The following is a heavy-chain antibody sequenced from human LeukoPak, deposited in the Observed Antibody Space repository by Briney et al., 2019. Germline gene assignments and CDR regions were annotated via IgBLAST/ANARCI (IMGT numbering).Heavy chain of an antibody. CDR3: AKDGGAGSPGY. V-gene: IGHV3-7*03. CDR1: GFTFSSYW. D-gene: IGHD3-16*01. J-gene: IGHJ4*02. Sequence: GGSLRLSCAASGFTFSSYWMSWVRQAPGKGLEWVANIKQDGSEKYYVDSVKGRFTISGDNAKNTLYLQMNSLRAEDTAVYYCAKDGGAGSPGYWGQGTLVTVSS. CDR2: IKQDGSEK.